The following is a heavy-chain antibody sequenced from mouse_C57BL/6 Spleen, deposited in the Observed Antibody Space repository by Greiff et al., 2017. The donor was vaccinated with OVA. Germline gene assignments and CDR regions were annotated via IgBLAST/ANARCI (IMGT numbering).Heavy chain of an antibody. V-gene: IGHV1-50*01. CDR2: IDPSDSYT. Sequence: VQLQQPGAELVKPGASVKLSCKASGYTFTSYWMQWVKQRPGQGLEWIGEIDPSDSYTNYNQKFKGKATLTVDTSSSTAYMQLSSLTSEDSAVYYCARWVTAQGFWFAYWGQGTLVTVSA. CDR1: GYTFTSYW. CDR3: ARWVTAQGFWFAY. D-gene: IGHD3-2*02. J-gene: IGHJ3*01.